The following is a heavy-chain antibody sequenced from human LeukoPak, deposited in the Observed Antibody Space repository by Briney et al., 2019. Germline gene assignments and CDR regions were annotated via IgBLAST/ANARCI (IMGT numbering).Heavy chain of an antibody. Sequence: ASVKVSCKASGYTFTGYYMHWVRQAPGQGLEWMGWINPNSGGTNYAQKFQGRVTMTRDTSISTAYMELSRLGSDDTAVYYCASFIAAAESGDYWGQGTLVTVSS. CDR1: GYTFTGYY. CDR2: INPNSGGT. D-gene: IGHD6-13*01. V-gene: IGHV1-2*02. J-gene: IGHJ4*02. CDR3: ASFIAAAESGDY.